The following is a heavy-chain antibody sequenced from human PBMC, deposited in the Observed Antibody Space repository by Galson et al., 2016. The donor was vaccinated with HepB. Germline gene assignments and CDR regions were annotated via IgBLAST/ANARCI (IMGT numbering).Heavy chain of an antibody. J-gene: IGHJ2*01. CDR3: ATSVYGDYRFDDWYFDL. Sequence: SPRLSCAASGFTFSSYDMHWVRQATGKGLEWVSGIGTAGDTYYPGSVKGRFTISREDAKNSLYLQMNSLRAGDTAVYYCATSVYGDYRFDDWYFDLWGRGTLVTVSS. CDR2: IGTAGDT. D-gene: IGHD4-17*01. CDR1: GFTFSSYD. V-gene: IGHV3-13*04.